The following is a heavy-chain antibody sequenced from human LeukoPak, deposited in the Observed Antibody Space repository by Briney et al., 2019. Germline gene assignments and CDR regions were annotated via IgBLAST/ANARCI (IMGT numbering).Heavy chain of an antibody. D-gene: IGHD3-3*01. J-gene: IGHJ4*02. CDR1: GFTFSNYW. Sequence: PGGSLRLSCAASGFTFSNYWLSWVRQAPGKGLEWVANIKQDVSERCYVDSVKGRFIVSGDNAKNSLYLHMNSLGAEDTAVYYCARVYDVWSGYYRDYWGQGTLVTVSS. CDR2: IKQDVSER. V-gene: IGHV3-7*04. CDR3: ARVYDVWSGYYRDY.